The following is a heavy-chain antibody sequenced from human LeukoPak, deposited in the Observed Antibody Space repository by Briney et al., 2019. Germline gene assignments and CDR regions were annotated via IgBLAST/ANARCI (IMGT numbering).Heavy chain of an antibody. J-gene: IGHJ4*02. V-gene: IGHV4-34*01. CDR1: GGSFSGYY. Sequence: SETLSLTCAVYGGSFSGYYWSWIRQPPGKGLEWIGEINHNGSTNYNPSPKSRVTISVDTSKNQFSLKLSSVTAADTAVYYCARGTGLWCGEPFSYWGQGTLVTVSS. CDR3: ARGTGLWCGEPFSY. D-gene: IGHD3-10*01. CDR2: INHNGST.